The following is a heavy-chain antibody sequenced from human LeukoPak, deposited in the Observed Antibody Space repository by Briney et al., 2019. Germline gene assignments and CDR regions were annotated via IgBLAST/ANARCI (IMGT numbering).Heavy chain of an antibody. V-gene: IGHV3-21*01. CDR3: ARDRRWRYYDSSGYYFGY. J-gene: IGHJ4*02. CDR2: ISSGSSYI. D-gene: IGHD3-22*01. CDR1: GFTFSSYS. Sequence: GGSLRLSCAASGFTFSSYSMNWVRQAPGKGLEWVSSISSGSSYIYYADSVKGRFTISRDNAKNSLYLQMNSLRAEDTAVYYCARDRRWRYYDSSGYYFGYWGQGTLVTVSS.